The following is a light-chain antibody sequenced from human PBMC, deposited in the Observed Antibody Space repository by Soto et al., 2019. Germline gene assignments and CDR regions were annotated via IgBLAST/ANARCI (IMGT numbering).Light chain of an antibody. Sequence: DIQLTQSPSTLSASVGDRVTITCRASQSINGWLAWYQQKPGQAPNLLIYKASTLESGVPSRFSGSGSGTEFTLTVSSLQPDDFATYYCQQYHIYSGTFGQGTKVDI. J-gene: IGKJ1*01. CDR3: QQYHIYSGT. V-gene: IGKV1-5*03. CDR1: QSINGW. CDR2: KAS.